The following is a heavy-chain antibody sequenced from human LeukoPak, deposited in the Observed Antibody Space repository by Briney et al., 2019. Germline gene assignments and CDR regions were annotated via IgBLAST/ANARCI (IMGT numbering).Heavy chain of an antibody. CDR3: ARQQGYYDFETATAFPPYYFDS. J-gene: IGHJ4*02. Sequence: PSETLSLTCTVSGRSITSKNYYWGWIRQSPGKGLEWIGSIHYSESSYYNPSLKSRVFISVDTSKSQFFLRVSSVTVADTAIYYCARQQGYYDFETATAFPPYYFDSWGQGTLVTSSS. CDR1: GRSITSKNYY. D-gene: IGHD3-3*01. V-gene: IGHV4-39*01. CDR2: IHYSESS.